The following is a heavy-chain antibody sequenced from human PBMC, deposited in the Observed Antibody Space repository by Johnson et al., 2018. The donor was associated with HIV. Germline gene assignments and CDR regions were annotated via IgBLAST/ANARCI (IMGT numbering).Heavy chain of an antibody. CDR1: GFTFSSYA. V-gene: IGHV3-30*14. CDR2: IYSGGST. CDR3: ARVVVITYHDAFDI. Sequence: QMQLVESGGGVVQPGRSLRLSCAASGFTFSSYAMHWVRQAPGKGLEWVAVIYSGGSTYYADSVKGRFTISRDNSKNTLYLQMNSLRAEDTAVYYCARVVVITYHDAFDIWGQGTMVTVSS. D-gene: IGHD3-22*01. J-gene: IGHJ3*02.